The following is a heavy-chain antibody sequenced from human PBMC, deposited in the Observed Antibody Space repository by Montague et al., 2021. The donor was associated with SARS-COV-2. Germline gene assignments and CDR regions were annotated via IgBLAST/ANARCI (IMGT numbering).Heavy chain of an antibody. J-gene: IGHJ4*02. V-gene: IGHV4-39*01. Sequence: SETLSLTCTVSGGSISSSTSYWGWIRQPPGKGLEWIGSIFYRGDPYYNPSLKSRLTISVDTSQNQFSLKLSSVTAADTAVYYCAKPLATGNYYYWGQGTLVTVSS. CDR3: AKPLATGNYYY. CDR2: IFYRGDP. CDR1: GGSISSSTSY. D-gene: IGHD1-1*01.